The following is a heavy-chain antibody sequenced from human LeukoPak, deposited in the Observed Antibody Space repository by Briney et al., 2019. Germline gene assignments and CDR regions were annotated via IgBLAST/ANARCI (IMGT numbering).Heavy chain of an antibody. V-gene: IGHV1-2*02. D-gene: IGHD1-26*01. CDR3: ARRLTSGSFDY. Sequence: GASVTVSCTASGYTFTGYYMHWVRQAPGQGLEWMGWINPNSGGTNYAQKFQGRVTMTRDTSISTAYMELSRLRSDDTAVYYCARRLTSGSFDYWGQGTLVTVSS. CDR1: GYTFTGYY. CDR2: INPNSGGT. J-gene: IGHJ4*02.